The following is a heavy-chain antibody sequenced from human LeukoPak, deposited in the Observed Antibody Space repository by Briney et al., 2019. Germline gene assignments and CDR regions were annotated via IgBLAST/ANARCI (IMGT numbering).Heavy chain of an antibody. J-gene: IGHJ6*03. D-gene: IGHD4-17*01. V-gene: IGHV3-23*01. Sequence: GGSLRLSCAASGFTFSSYSMNWVRQAPGKGLEWVSAISGDGRDIFYADAVKGRFTISRDNSKNTLYLQMNSLRAENTAVYYCAKGPTVTTFYYYYMDVWGKGTTVTVSS. CDR2: ISGDGRDI. CDR3: AKGPTVTTFYYYYMDV. CDR1: GFTFSSYS.